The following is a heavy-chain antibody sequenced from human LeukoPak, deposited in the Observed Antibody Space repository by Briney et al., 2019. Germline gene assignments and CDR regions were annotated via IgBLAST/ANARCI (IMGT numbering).Heavy chain of an antibody. CDR2: ISSSGSFI. D-gene: IGHD3-22*01. CDR3: AREPHYDSSGYINWFDP. Sequence: GGSLRLSCVASGFNFSDYYMSWIRQAPGKGLEWVSYISSSGSFIYYADSVKGRFTISRDNAKNSLYLQMNSLRAEDTAVYYCAREPHYDSSGYINWFDPWGQGTLVTVSS. V-gene: IGHV3-11*04. J-gene: IGHJ5*02. CDR1: GFNFSDYY.